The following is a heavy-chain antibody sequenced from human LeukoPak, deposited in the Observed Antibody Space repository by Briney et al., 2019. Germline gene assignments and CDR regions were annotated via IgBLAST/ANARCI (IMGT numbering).Heavy chain of an antibody. J-gene: IGHJ4*02. Sequence: ASVKVSCKASGYTFTSYGISWVRQAPGQGLEWMGWISAYNGNTNYAQKLQGRVTMTTDTSTSTAYMELRSLRSDDTAVYYCARVPDYDFWSGGFDYWGQGTLVTVSS. CDR3: ARVPDYDFWSGGFDY. CDR1: GYTFTSYG. CDR2: ISAYNGNT. D-gene: IGHD3-3*01. V-gene: IGHV1-18*01.